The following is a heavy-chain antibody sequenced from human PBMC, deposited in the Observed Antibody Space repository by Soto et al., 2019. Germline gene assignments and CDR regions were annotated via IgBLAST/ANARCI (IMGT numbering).Heavy chain of an antibody. CDR3: ARSSIVASAFDI. D-gene: IGHD2-21*01. Sequence: PGGSLRLSCAASGFTFSSYWMHWVRQAPGKGLVWVSRINSDGSSTSHADSVKGRFTISRDNAKNTLYLQMNSLRAEDTAVYYCARSSIVASAFDIWGQGTRVTVSS. J-gene: IGHJ3*02. V-gene: IGHV3-74*01. CDR2: INSDGSST. CDR1: GFTFSSYW.